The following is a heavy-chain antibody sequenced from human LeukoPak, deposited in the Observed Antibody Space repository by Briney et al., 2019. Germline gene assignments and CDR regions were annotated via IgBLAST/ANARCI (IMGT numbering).Heavy chain of an antibody. CDR3: ARGLLAYSHLDY. Sequence: PSETLSLTCAVYGGSFSGYYWSWIRQPPGKGLEWIGEINHSGSTNYNPSLKSRVTISVDTSKNQFSLKLSSVTAADTAVYYCARGLLAYSHLDYWGQGTLVTVSS. J-gene: IGHJ4*02. D-gene: IGHD2-8*02. V-gene: IGHV4-34*01. CDR1: GGSFSGYY. CDR2: INHSGST.